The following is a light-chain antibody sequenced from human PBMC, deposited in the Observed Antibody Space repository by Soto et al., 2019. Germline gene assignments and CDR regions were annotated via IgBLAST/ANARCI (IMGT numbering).Light chain of an antibody. CDR3: QQRSNWPPTWT. V-gene: IGKV3-11*01. CDR2: DAS. J-gene: IGKJ1*01. Sequence: EIVVNQSPPTLPVSPGERATLSCRTSQSVSNNVAWYLQKPGQAPRLLIYDASNRATGIPARFSGSGSGTDFTLTISSLEPEDFAVYYCQQRSNWPPTWTFGQGTKVDIK. CDR1: QSVSNN.